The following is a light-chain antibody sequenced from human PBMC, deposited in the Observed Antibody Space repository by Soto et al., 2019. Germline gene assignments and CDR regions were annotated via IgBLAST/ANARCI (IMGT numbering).Light chain of an antibody. Sequence: DIQMTQSPSSLSASVEDRVIITCRASQSIRNDLGWYQQKPGKAPKLLIYKASSLESGVPSRFSGSGSGTEFTPTISSLQPDDFATYYCQQYNSYSWTFGQGAKVDIK. CDR3: QQYNSYSWT. CDR2: KAS. CDR1: QSIRND. J-gene: IGKJ1*01. V-gene: IGKV1-5*03.